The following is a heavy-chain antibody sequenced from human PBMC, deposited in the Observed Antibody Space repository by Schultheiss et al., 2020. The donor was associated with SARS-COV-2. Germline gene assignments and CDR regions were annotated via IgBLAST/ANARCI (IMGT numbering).Heavy chain of an antibody. Sequence: GGSLRLSCAASGFTFSNAWMSWVRQAPGKGLEWVGHIKSRTDGGTTDYGAPVKGRFPVSRDDSKNTLYLQMNSLKTEDTAVYYCTTALGLTTSYYYGMDVWGQGTTVTVSS. D-gene: IGHD4/OR15-4a*01. CDR3: TTALGLTTSYYYGMDV. V-gene: IGHV3-15*01. CDR2: IKSRTDGGTT. CDR1: GFTFSNAW. J-gene: IGHJ6*02.